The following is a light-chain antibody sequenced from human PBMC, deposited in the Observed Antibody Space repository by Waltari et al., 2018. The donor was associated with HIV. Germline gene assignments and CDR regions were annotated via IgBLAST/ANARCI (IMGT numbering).Light chain of an antibody. V-gene: IGLV3-19*01. J-gene: IGLJ2*01. CDR1: SLSSYY. CDR2: GKN. CDR3: NSRDSSGNRVL. Sequence: SSELTQDPAVSVALGQTVPITCQGTSLSSYYASWYQQKPGQAPVLVLYGKNNRPSGTPDRFSGSSPGNTASLTITGAQAEDEADYYCNSRDSSGNRVLFGGGTKLTVL.